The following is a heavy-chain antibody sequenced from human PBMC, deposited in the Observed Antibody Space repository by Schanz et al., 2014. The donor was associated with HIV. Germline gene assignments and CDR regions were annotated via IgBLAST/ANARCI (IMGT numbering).Heavy chain of an antibody. CDR2: INGDRT. J-gene: IGHJ3*02. Sequence: EVQLLESGGGLKHPGGSLRLSCAASGFTFSTYAMSWVRQAPGKGLQWVSTINGDRTYYTGSVKGRFTISRDNPKNTLYLQMNSLRAEDTAIYYCARSPDWAGTDAFDIWGQGTMVTVSS. CDR1: GFTFSTYA. CDR3: ARSPDWAGTDAFDI. D-gene: IGHD6-19*01. V-gene: IGHV3-23*01.